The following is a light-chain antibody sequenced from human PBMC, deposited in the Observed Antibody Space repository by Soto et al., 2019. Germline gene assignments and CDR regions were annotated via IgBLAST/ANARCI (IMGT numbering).Light chain of an antibody. CDR2: AAS. CDR1: QNIASY. Sequence: DIQMTQSPSSLSASVEDRVTITCRASQNIASYLNWYQQKPGKAPKLLIYAASTLQSGVPSRFSGSGSGTDFTLTISSLQPEDFATYYCQQSYSTLTFGGGTKVDIK. CDR3: QQSYSTLT. V-gene: IGKV1-39*01. J-gene: IGKJ4*01.